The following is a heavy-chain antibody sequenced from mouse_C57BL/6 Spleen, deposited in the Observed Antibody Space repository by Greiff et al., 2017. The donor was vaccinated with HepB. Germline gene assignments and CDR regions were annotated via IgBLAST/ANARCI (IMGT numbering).Heavy chain of an antibody. J-gene: IGHJ2*01. Sequence: VQLQQPGAELVKPGASVKLSCKASGYTFTSYWMQWVKQRPGQGLEWIGEIDPSDSYTNYNQKFKGKATLTVDTSSSTAYMQLSSLTSEDSAVYYCARSKYGSSSYFDYWGQGTTLTVSS. CDR2: IDPSDSYT. D-gene: IGHD1-1*01. CDR3: ARSKYGSSSYFDY. CDR1: GYTFTSYW. V-gene: IGHV1-50*01.